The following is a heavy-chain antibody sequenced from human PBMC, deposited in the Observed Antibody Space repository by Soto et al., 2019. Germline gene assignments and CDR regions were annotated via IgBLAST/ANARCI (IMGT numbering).Heavy chain of an antibody. CDR2: IYYSGST. CDR3: ARYTYYYDSSGYYYAFDI. CDR1: GGSISSYY. D-gene: IGHD3-22*01. J-gene: IGHJ3*02. V-gene: IGHV4-59*01. Sequence: ETLSLTCTVSGGSISSYYWSWIRQPPGKGLEWIGYIYYSGSTNYNPSLKSRVTISVDTSKNQFSLKLSSVTAADTAVYYCARYTYYYDSSGYYYAFDIWGQGTMVTVSS.